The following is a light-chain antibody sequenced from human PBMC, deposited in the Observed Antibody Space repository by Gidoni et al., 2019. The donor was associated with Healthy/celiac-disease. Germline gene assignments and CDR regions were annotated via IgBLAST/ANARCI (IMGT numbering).Light chain of an antibody. CDR2: GQN. CDR1: SLRSYY. V-gene: IGLV3-19*01. CDR3: NSRDSSGNHWV. J-gene: IGLJ3*02. Sequence: SSELTQDPAVSVALGQTVRITCQGDSLRSYYASWYQQKPGQAPVLVIYGQNTRPSGIPDRFSGSSSGNTASLTITGAQAEDEADYYCNSRDSSGNHWVFGGGTKLTVL.